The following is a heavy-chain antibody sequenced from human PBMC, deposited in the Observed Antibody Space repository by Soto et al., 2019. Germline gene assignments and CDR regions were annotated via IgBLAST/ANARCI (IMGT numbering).Heavy chain of an antibody. Sequence: SVKVSFNASGGTFSSYPINLLRQAPGQGLEWMGGIIPIFGTANYAQKFQGRVTITADESTSTAYMELSRMRSEDTAVYYCARVEAVPTGFDPWGQGTLVTVSS. V-gene: IGHV1-69*01. D-gene: IGHD6-19*01. CDR2: IIPIFGTA. CDR1: GGTFSSYP. J-gene: IGHJ5*02. CDR3: ARVEAVPTGFDP.